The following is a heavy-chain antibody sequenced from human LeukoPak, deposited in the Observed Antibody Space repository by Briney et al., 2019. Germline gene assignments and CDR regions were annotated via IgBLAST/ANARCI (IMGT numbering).Heavy chain of an antibody. CDR2: IKQDGSEK. CDR1: GSTFISHW. Sequence: GGSLRLSWAASGSTFISHWISWVRQPPGKGLGWVANIKQDGSEKYHMESGKGRFTISTDNATNSLYMQMNSLRAEDTAVYYCARSLIVVVITQSFDDWGQGTMVTVSS. V-gene: IGHV3-7*01. CDR3: ARSLIVVVITQSFDD. D-gene: IGHD3-22*01. J-gene: IGHJ4*02.